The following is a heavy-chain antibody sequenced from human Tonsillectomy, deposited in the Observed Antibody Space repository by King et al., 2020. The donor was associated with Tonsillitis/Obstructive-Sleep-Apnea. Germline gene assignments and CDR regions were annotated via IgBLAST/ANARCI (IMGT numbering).Heavy chain of an antibody. D-gene: IGHD3-3*01. V-gene: IGHV3-48*02. CDR2: ISGSGNTI. CDR3: TRDIRGNYDFWSGYPGY. CDR1: GFTFNFYS. Sequence: VQLVESGGGLIQPGGSLRLSCAASGFTFNFYSMDWVRQAPGKGLEWVSYISGSGNTIYYADSVKGRFTISRENAKSSLYLQMNRLRDEDTAVYYCTRDIRGNYDFWSGYPGYWGQGTLVTVSS. J-gene: IGHJ4*02.